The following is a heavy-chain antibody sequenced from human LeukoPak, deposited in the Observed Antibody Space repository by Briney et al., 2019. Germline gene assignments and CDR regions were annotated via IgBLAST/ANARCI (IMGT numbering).Heavy chain of an antibody. J-gene: IGHJ6*03. D-gene: IGHD2-2*01. CDR3: ARGEDIVVVPAGKNYYYYYMDV. CDR1: GGTFSSYA. CDR2: IIPIFGTA. V-gene: IGHV1-69*13. Sequence: GASVEVSCKASGGTFSSYAISWVRQAPGQGLEWMGGIIPIFGTANYAQKFQGRVTVTADESTSTAYMELSSLRSEDTAVYYCARGEDIVVVPAGKNYYYYYMDVWGKGTTVTVSS.